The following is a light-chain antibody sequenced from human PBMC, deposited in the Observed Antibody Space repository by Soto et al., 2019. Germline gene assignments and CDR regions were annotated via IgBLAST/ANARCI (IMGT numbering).Light chain of an antibody. CDR2: GAS. CDR3: QQYNNWPTLFT. Sequence: EIVMTQSPATLSVSPGERATLSCRASQSVSSNLAWYQQKPGQAPRLLIYGASTRATGIPARFSGSGYGTECTLTISSLQSEDFAVYFCQQYNNWPTLFTFGPGTKVDIK. V-gene: IGKV3-15*01. CDR1: QSVSSN. J-gene: IGKJ3*01.